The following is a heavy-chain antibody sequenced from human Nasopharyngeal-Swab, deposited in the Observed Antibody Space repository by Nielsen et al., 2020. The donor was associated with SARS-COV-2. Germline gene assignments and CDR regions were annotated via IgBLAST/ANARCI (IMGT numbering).Heavy chain of an antibody. CDR3: ARGGSGSYIDY. CDR2: IYPGDSDT. Sequence: KVSRKGSGYSFTSQWIAWVRQMPGKGLEWMGIIYPGDSDTRISPSFQGQVTISADKSISTAYLQWSSLKASDTAMYYCARGGSGSYIDYWGQGTLVTVSS. J-gene: IGHJ4*02. CDR1: GYSFTSQW. D-gene: IGHD3-10*01. V-gene: IGHV5-51*01.